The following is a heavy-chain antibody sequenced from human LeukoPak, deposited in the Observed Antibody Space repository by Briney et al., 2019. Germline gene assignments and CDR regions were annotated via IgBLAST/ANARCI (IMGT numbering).Heavy chain of an antibody. CDR1: GFTFKSYD. V-gene: IGHV3-13*01. Sequence: GGSLRLSCAASGFTFKSYDMHWVRQAAGEGLEWVSAICTAGDTYYPGSVKGRFTISRENAKNSLYLQMNSLRAGDTAVYYCARGGRGSSWFDNWGQGTLVTVSS. J-gene: IGHJ4*02. CDR3: ARGGRGSSWFDN. CDR2: ICTAGDT. D-gene: IGHD6-13*01.